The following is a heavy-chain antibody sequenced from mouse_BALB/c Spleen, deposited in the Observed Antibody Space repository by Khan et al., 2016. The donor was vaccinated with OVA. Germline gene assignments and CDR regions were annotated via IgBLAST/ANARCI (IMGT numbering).Heavy chain of an antibody. Sequence: QVQLQQSGAELVRPGTSVKVSCKASGYAFTNYLIEWVKQRPGQGLEWIGVINPGGGGTNYNEKFKDKATLTADKSSSTAYMQLSSLTSDDSAVYFCSRSGYGFGAYWGPGTLVTVSA. CDR1: GYAFTNYL. J-gene: IGHJ3*01. D-gene: IGHD3-2*02. CDR3: SRSGYGFGAY. V-gene: IGHV1-54*01. CDR2: INPGGGGT.